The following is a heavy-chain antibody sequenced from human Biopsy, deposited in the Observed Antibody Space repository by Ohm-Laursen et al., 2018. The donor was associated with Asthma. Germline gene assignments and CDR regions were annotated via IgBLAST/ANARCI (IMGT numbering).Heavy chain of an antibody. V-gene: IGHV3-11*01. CDR3: ARLAYDDRSGTHYFDH. D-gene: IGHD3-22*01. CDR2: IDKSSNSI. J-gene: IGHJ4*02. Sequence: SLRLSCAASGFTFSDYYMTWIRQAPGKGLEWVSYIDKSSNSIYYGDSVKGRFTISRDNAKNSLYLQMNSLRADDTAVYFCARLAYDDRSGTHYFDHGGQGNLVTVSS. CDR1: GFTFSDYY.